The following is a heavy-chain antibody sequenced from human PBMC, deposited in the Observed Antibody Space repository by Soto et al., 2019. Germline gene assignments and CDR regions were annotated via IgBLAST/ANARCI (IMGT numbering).Heavy chain of an antibody. CDR3: ARGQYSSGGGYFDY. CDR1: GFTFRSYE. CDR2: ISSSGSTI. Sequence: EVQLVESGGGLVQPGGSLRLSCAASGFTFRSYEMNWVRQAPGKGLEWVSYISSSGSTIYYADSVKGRFTISRDNAKNSLYLQMNSLRAEDTAVYYCARGQYSSGGGYFDYWGQETLVTVSS. J-gene: IGHJ4*02. D-gene: IGHD6-19*01. V-gene: IGHV3-48*03.